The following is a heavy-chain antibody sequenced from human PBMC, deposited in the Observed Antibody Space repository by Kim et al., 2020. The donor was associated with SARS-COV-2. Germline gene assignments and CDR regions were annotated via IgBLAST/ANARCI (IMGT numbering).Heavy chain of an antibody. V-gene: IGHV1-69*01. CDR3: ASRGGYSFGTFDY. D-gene: IGHD5-18*01. J-gene: IGHJ4*02. Sequence: NYTQKCQGRVTFTADESTSTAYMELSSLRSEDTAVYYCASRGGYSFGTFDYWGQGTLVTVSS.